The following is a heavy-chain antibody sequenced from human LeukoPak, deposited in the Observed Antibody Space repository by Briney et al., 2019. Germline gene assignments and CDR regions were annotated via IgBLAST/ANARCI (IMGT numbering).Heavy chain of an antibody. V-gene: IGHV4-61*01. CDR1: GDSIRGSTYE. CDR2: IYDSGTT. J-gene: IGHJ4*02. CDR3: ARRFDS. Sequence: SETLSLTCTVSGDSIRGSTYEWNWIRQPPGRGLEWIGHIYDSGTTNYNPYLESRVRISVDRSNNRFPLRLTSVTAADTAVYYCARRFDSWGQGTLVTVSP.